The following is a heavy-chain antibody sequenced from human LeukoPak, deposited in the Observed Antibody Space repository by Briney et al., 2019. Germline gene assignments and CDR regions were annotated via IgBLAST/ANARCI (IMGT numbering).Heavy chain of an antibody. D-gene: IGHD5-24*01. CDR1: GFTFSSYS. Sequence: GGSLRLSCAASGFTFSSYSMNWVRQAPGKGLEWVSSISSSSSYIYYADSVKGRFTISRDNAKNSLYLQMNSLRAEDTAVYYCARGGGYNLRNFAYNWFDPWGQGTLVTVSS. CDR2: ISSSSSYI. CDR3: ARGGGYNLRNFAYNWFDP. J-gene: IGHJ5*02. V-gene: IGHV3-21*01.